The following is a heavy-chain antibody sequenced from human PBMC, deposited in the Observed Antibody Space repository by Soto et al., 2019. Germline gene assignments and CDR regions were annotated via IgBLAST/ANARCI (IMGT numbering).Heavy chain of an antibody. CDR3: AKKSPSSIQGWAFAMDV. J-gene: IGHJ6*02. CDR1: GFTVTTNY. Sequence: EVQLVETGGGLIQPGGSLRLSCLASGFTVTTNYMIWVRQPPGKGLEWVSTTFSGGSTTYADSVRGRFSISRDNSKNTVYIQMNNLRVEDTDVYYCAKKSPSSIQGWAFAMDVWGQGTTVSVSS. V-gene: IGHV3-53*02. CDR2: TFSGGST. D-gene: IGHD1-26*01.